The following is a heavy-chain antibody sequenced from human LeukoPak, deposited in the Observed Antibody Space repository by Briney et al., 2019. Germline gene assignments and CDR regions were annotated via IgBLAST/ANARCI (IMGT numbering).Heavy chain of an antibody. J-gene: IGHJ4*02. CDR2: ISYDGSNK. CDR3: ARDRYSYGCFDY. D-gene: IGHD5-18*01. Sequence: GGSLRLSCAASGFTFSSYAMHWVRQAPGKGLEWVAVISYDGSNKYYADSVKGRFTISRDNSKNTLYLQMNSLRAEDTAVHYCARDRYSYGCFDYWGQGTLVTVSS. V-gene: IGHV3-30-3*01. CDR1: GFTFSSYA.